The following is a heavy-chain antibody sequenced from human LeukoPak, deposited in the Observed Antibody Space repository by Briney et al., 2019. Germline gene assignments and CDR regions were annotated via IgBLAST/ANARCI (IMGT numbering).Heavy chain of an antibody. D-gene: IGHD5-18*01. V-gene: IGHV3-21*01. Sequence: GGSLRLSCAASSFTFSSYSMNWVRQAPGKGLEWVSSISSSSSYIYYADSVKGRFTISRDNAKNSLYLQMNSLRAEDTAVYYCAREGPDTAFDYWGQGTLVTVSS. J-gene: IGHJ4*02. CDR2: ISSSSSYI. CDR1: SFTFSSYS. CDR3: AREGPDTAFDY.